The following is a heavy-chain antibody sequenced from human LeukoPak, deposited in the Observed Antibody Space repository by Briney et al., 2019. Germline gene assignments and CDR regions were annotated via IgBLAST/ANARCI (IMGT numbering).Heavy chain of an antibody. Sequence: GASVKVSCKASGGTFSSYAISWVRQAPGQGLEWMGRIIPILGIANYAQKFQGRVTITADKSTSTAYMELSSLRSEDTAVYYCATIIAAAGTGAFDIWGQGTMVTVSS. D-gene: IGHD6-13*01. CDR3: ATIIAAAGTGAFDI. J-gene: IGHJ3*02. CDR2: IIPILGIA. V-gene: IGHV1-69*04. CDR1: GGTFSSYA.